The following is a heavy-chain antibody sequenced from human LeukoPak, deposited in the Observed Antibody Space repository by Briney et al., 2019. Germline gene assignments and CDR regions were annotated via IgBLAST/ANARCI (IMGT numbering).Heavy chain of an antibody. CDR3: AKLYYYDISGSVDY. V-gene: IGHV4-4*07. D-gene: IGHD3-22*01. CDR2: LYISGST. Sequence: SETLSLTCTVSGASISSYYYNWIRQTAGGGLEWIGRLYISGSTDYNPSLKSRVTISVDTSMNQSYLKMNSVTAADTAVYFCAKLYYYDISGSVDYWGQGTLVTVSS. CDR1: GASISSYY. J-gene: IGHJ4*02.